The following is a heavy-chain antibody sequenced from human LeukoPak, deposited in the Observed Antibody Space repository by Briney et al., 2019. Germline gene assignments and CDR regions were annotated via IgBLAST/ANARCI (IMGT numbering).Heavy chain of an antibody. CDR1: GGSISSFY. CDR3: ARRAGRAFDY. CDR2: IYYSGRP. J-gene: IGHJ4*02. Sequence: SETLSLTCTLSGGSISSFYWSCIRHPPGKRLEWIGYIYYSGRPNYNTSLKSRFPISVDTSKNQFSLKLSSVTAAGTAGYYCARRAGRAFDYWGQGTLVTVSS. V-gene: IGHV4-59*08.